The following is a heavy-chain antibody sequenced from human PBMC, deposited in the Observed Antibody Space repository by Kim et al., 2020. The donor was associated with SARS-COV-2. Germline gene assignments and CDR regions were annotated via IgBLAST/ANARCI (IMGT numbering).Heavy chain of an antibody. V-gene: IGHV3-9*01. CDR1: GFTFDDYA. CDR3: VKDTDWYFDL. Sequence: GGSLRLSCAASGFTFDDYAMHWVRQAPGKGLEWVSGISWNSGSIGYADSVKGRFTISRDNAKNSLYLQMNSLRAEDTALYYCVKDTDWYFDLWGRGTLVTVSS. J-gene: IGHJ2*01. CDR2: ISWNSGSI.